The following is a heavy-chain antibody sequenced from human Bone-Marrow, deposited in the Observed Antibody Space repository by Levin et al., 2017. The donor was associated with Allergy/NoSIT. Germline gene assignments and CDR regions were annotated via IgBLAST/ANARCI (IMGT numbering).Heavy chain of an antibody. CDR1: GFTLRNYW. CDR3: TRAVRGYIQGGDT. CDR2: IGLDGSEK. J-gene: IGHJ5*02. D-gene: IGHD5-18*01. Sequence: PGGSLRLSCVVSGFTLRNYWMGWVRQAPGKGLEWMATIGLDGSEKYYVDSVKGRFTISRDNAKNSLYLQMNSLRAEDTAVYYCTRAVRGYIQGGDTWGQGTRVTVSS. V-gene: IGHV3-7*04.